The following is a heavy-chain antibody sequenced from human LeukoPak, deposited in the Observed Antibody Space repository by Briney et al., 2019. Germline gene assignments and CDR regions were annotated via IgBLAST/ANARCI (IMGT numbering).Heavy chain of an antibody. V-gene: IGHV4-34*01. CDR2: INHSGST. D-gene: IGHD2-2*01. J-gene: IGHJ5*02. Sequence: SETLSLTCAVYGGSFSGYYWSWIRQPPGKGLEWIGEINHSGSTNYNPSLKSRVTISVDTSKNQFSLKLSSVTAADTAVYYCARCPHGGYQLPNWFDPWGQGTLVTVSS. CDR1: GGSFSGYY. CDR3: ARCPHGGYQLPNWFDP.